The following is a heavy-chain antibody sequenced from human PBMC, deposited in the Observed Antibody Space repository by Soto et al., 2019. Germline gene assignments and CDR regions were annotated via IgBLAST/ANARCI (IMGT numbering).Heavy chain of an antibody. CDR3: AHRGVYTGSSDFPYDAFDF. CDR2: IYWDDDQ. V-gene: IGHV2-5*02. Sequence: QITLKESGPTLVKPTQTLTLTCTFSGFSLSTSGVGVGWIRQPPGKALEWLALIYWDDDQRYSPSLQSRLTITKDTSKNQVVVTMANMDPVDTATYYCAHRGVYTGSSDFPYDAFDFWGQGTMVTVSS. J-gene: IGHJ3*01. D-gene: IGHD1-26*01. CDR1: GFSLSTSGVG.